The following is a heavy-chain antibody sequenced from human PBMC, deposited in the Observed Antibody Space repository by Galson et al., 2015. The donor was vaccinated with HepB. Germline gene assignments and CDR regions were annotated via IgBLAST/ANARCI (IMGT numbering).Heavy chain of an antibody. D-gene: IGHD2/OR15-2a*01. V-gene: IGHV3-30*04. CDR3: AREGLDPRIYYFDY. Sequence: SLRLSCAASGFTFSSYAMHWVRQAPGKGLEWVAVISYDGGNKYYADSVKGRFTISRDNSKNTLYLQMNSLRAEDTAVYYCAREGLDPRIYYFDYWGQGTLVTVSS. J-gene: IGHJ4*02. CDR1: GFTFSSYA. CDR2: ISYDGGNK.